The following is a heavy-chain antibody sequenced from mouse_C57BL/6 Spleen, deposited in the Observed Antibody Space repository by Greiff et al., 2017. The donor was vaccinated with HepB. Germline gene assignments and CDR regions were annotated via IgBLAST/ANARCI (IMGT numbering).Heavy chain of an antibody. CDR2: IDPASGNT. CDR1: GFNFNNTY. V-gene: IGHV14-3*01. D-gene: IGHD1-1*01. J-gene: IGHJ2*01. Sequence: VQLQQSVAELVRPGASVKLSCTASGFNFNNTYMHWVKQRPEQGLEWIGWIDPASGNTKYAPKFQGQATITADTSSNTAYLQLRNLTSEDTAIYDWARRPGYSSSFDYWGQGTTLTVSS. CDR3: ARRPGYSSSFDY.